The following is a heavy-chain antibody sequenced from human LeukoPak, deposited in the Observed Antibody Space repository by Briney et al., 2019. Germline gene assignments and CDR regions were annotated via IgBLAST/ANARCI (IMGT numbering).Heavy chain of an antibody. J-gene: IGHJ4*02. CDR3: ARFGYSGWNLEY. CDR1: GFSFRDFW. D-gene: IGHD5-12*01. CDR2: INQGGSVK. Sequence: GGSLSLSCAASGFSFRDFWMTWVRQAPGKGLEWEANINQGGSVKYYVDSVKGRFTISRDDAKSSLYVQMNSLRDEDTAVYYCARFGYSGWNLEYWGQGTLVTVSS. V-gene: IGHV3-7*01.